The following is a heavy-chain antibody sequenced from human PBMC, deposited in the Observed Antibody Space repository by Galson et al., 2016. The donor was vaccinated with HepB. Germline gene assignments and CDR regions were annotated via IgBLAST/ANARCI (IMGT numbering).Heavy chain of an antibody. D-gene: IGHD3-10*01. V-gene: IGHV4-39*01. J-gene: IGHJ3*02. CDR3: ARLFASGRKYDAFDI. CDR1: GGSVTASPYY. Sequence: SETLSLTCTVSGGSVTASPYYHAWIRQPPGKGLEWIGTLSYSGSAYYNPSLKSHFTISMGASRNQFSLQLTSVTAADTAVYYCARLFASGRKYDAFDIWSQGTVVTVSS. CDR2: LSYSGSA.